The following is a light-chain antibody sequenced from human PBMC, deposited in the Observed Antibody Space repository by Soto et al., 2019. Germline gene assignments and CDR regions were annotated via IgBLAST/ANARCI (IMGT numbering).Light chain of an antibody. J-gene: IGKJ5*01. CDR1: QDIRTY. Sequence: DIRMTQSPSSLSASVGDTVTVSCQASQDIRTYVNWYQQKPGKAPKVLIYDASILETGVSSRVTGSGSATHFTFTINNVQPEDVGIYYCQQYENLPVFGQGTRLQIE. CDR2: DAS. V-gene: IGKV1-33*01. CDR3: QQYENLPV.